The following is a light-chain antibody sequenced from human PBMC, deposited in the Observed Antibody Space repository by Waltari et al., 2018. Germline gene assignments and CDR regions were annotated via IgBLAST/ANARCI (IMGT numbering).Light chain of an antibody. CDR2: EIN. Sequence: QSALTQPASVSGSPGQSLTISCTGSSSDVGTYKFVSWYQQHPGKAPKLMIYEINQRPAGISNRFSGSKFGNTAVLTISGLQTEDEADYYCCSYVTGDTWVFGGGTRVAVL. CDR3: CSYVTGDTWV. CDR1: SSDVGTYKF. V-gene: IGLV2-23*02. J-gene: IGLJ3*02.